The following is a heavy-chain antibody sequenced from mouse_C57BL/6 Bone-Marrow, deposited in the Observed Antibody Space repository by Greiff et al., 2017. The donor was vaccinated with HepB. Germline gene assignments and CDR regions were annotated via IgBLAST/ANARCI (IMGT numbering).Heavy chain of an antibody. CDR3: AGGYYVPYAMDY. CDR1: GYTFTDYY. V-gene: IGHV1-26*01. J-gene: IGHJ4*01. CDR2: INPNNGGT. D-gene: IGHD2-3*01. Sequence: EVQLQQSGPELVKPGASVKISCKASGYTFTDYYMNWVKQSHGKSLEWIGDINPNNGGTSYNQKFKGKATLTVDKSSSTAYMELRSLTSEDSAVYYCAGGYYVPYAMDYWGQGTSVTVSS.